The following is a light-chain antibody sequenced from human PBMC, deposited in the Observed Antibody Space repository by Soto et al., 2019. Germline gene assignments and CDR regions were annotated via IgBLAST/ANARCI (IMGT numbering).Light chain of an antibody. Sequence: EIVLTQSPATLSLSPGERATLSCRASQSVGSSLAWYQQKLGQAPRLLIYAASDRATGIPGRFSGSGSGTDFTLTISRLQPDDFETYYCQQYNSSSGTFGQGTKVDIK. J-gene: IGKJ1*01. CDR1: QSVGSS. CDR2: AAS. V-gene: IGKV3-11*01. CDR3: QQYNSSSGT.